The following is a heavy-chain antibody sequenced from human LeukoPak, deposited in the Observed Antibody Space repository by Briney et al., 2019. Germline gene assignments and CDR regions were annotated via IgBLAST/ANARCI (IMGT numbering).Heavy chain of an antibody. Sequence: GGSLRLSCAASGFTFSSYGMHWVRQAPGKGLEWVAFIRYDGSNKYYADSVKGRFTISRDNSKNTLYLQMNSLRAEDTAVYYCAKEPTDYYYDSSGPLPGGQGTLVTVSS. D-gene: IGHD3-22*01. CDR1: GFTFSSYG. CDR2: IRYDGSNK. V-gene: IGHV3-30*02. CDR3: AKEPTDYYYDSSGPLP. J-gene: IGHJ4*02.